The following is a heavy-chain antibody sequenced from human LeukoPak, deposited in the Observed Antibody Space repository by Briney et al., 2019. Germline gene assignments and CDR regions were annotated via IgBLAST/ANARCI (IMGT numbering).Heavy chain of an antibody. D-gene: IGHD4/OR15-4a*01. Sequence: SETLSLTCAVYGGSFSGYYWSWIRQPPGKGLEWIGEINHRGSTNYNPSLKSRVTISVDTSKNQFSLKLSSVTAADTAVYYCARGPAKMRASDYWGQGTLVTVSS. CDR1: GGSFSGYY. CDR2: INHRGST. CDR3: ARGPAKMRASDY. V-gene: IGHV4-34*01. J-gene: IGHJ4*02.